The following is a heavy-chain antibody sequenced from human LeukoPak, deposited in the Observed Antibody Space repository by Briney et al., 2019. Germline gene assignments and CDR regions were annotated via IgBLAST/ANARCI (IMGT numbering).Heavy chain of an antibody. Sequence: ASVKVSCKASGYTFTTYAIHWVRQAPGQRLEWMGWINAGNGNTNYSQRFQSRVTITMDTSASTAYMELSSLRSEDTAVYYCARDRALVRELWSASAFDYWGQGTLVTASS. CDR3: ARDRALVRELWSASAFDY. J-gene: IGHJ4*02. CDR1: GYTFTTYA. D-gene: IGHD5-18*01. V-gene: IGHV1-3*01. CDR2: INAGNGNT.